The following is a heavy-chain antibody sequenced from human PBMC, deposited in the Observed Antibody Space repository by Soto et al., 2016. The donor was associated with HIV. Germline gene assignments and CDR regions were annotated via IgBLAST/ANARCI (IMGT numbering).Heavy chain of an antibody. CDR2: IYSGGIT. CDR3: ARDRRDYYGSGPAYTGMDV. J-gene: IGHJ6*02. CDR1: GFTVSINY. D-gene: IGHD3-10*01. V-gene: IGHV3-66*01. Sequence: EVQLVESGGGLVQPGGSLRLSCAVSGFTVSINYMTWVRQAPGKGLEWVSVIYSGGITYYADSVKGRFTISRDNSKNTLYLQMNSLRAEDTAVYYCARDRRDYYGSGPAYTGMDVWGQGTTVTGLL.